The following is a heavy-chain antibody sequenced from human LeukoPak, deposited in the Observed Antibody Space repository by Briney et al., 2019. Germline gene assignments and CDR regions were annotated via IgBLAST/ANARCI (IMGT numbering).Heavy chain of an antibody. V-gene: IGHV3-7*01. D-gene: IGHD6-19*01. Sequence: GGSLRLSCAASGFTFSTYWMAWVRQAPGKGLEWVANIKGDESARHQADSVKGRFTISRDNAQNSVYLQMSSLRGEDTAVYYCARVCVSGWTECMDYWGQGTLGTVSS. CDR1: GFTFSTYW. CDR2: IKGDESAR. J-gene: IGHJ4*02. CDR3: ARVCVSGWTECMDY.